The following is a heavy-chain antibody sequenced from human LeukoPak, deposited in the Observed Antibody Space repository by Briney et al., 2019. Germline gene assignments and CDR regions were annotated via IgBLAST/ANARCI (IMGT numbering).Heavy chain of an antibody. CDR1: GGSISSSNW. J-gene: IGHJ4*02. Sequence: ASGTPSLTCAVSGGSISSSNWWSWVRQRPGKGLEWIGEIYHSGSTNYNPSLKSRVTISVDKSKNQFSLKLSSVTAADTAVYYCARKDYDSSGQFDYWGQGTLVTVSS. V-gene: IGHV4-4*02. D-gene: IGHD3-22*01. CDR3: ARKDYDSSGQFDY. CDR2: IYHSGST.